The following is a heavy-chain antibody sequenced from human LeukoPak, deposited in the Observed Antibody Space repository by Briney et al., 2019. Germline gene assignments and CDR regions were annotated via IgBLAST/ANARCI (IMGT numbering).Heavy chain of an antibody. D-gene: IGHD6-19*01. CDR2: IYTSGST. CDR3: ARDRSVYSSGWYGGYFDL. Sequence: PSETLSLTCTGSGGSISSYYWSWIRQPAGKGLEWIGRIYTSGSTNYNPSLKSRVTMSVDTSKNQFSLKLSSVTAADTAVYYCARDRSVYSSGWYGGYFDLWGRGTLVTVSS. J-gene: IGHJ2*01. CDR1: GGSISSYY. V-gene: IGHV4-4*07.